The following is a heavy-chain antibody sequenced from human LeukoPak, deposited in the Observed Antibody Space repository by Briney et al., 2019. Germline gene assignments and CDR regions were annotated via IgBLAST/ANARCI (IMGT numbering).Heavy chain of an antibody. J-gene: IGHJ4*02. Sequence: PGGSLRLSCAASGSTFSSYGMHWVRQAPGKGLEWVAVISYDGSNKYYADSVKGRFTISRDNSKNTLYLQMNSLRAEDTAVYYCANVGSGSSTSPQVFDYWGQGTLVTVSS. CDR3: ANVGSGSSTSPQVFDY. D-gene: IGHD3-10*01. CDR2: ISYDGSNK. CDR1: GSTFSSYG. V-gene: IGHV3-30*18.